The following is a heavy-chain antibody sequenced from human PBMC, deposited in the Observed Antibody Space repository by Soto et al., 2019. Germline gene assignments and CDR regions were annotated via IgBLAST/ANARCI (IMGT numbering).Heavy chain of an antibody. CDR3: ARSSCSSTSCYRGRIANWFDP. V-gene: IGHV1-18*01. CDR1: GYTFTSYG. J-gene: IGHJ5*02. CDR2: ISAYNGNT. Sequence: ASVKVSCTASGYTFTSYGISWVRQAPGQGLEWMGWISAYNGNTNYAQKLQGRVTMTTDTSTSTAYMELRSLRSDDTAVYYCARSSCSSTSCYRGRIANWFDPWGQGTLVTVSS. D-gene: IGHD2-2*01.